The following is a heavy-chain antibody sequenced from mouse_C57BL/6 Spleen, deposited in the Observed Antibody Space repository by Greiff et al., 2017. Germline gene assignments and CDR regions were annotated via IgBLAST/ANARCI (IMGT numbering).Heavy chain of an antibody. CDR2: INPSTGGT. D-gene: IGHD3-3*01. Sequence: EVQLQQSGPELVKPGASVKISCKASGYSFTGYYMNWVKQSPEKSLEWIGEINPSTGGTTYNQKFKAKATLTVDKSSSTAYMQLKSLTSEDSAVYYCARLPLGKNYFDYWGQGTTLTVSS. V-gene: IGHV1-42*01. CDR3: ARLPLGKNYFDY. CDR1: GYSFTGYY. J-gene: IGHJ2*01.